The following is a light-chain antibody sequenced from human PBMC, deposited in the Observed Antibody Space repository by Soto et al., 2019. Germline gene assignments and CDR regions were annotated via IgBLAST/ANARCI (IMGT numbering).Light chain of an antibody. Sequence: DIQMTQSPSTLSASVGDRDTNTCRASQSISSWLAWYQQKPGKAPKLLIYKASSLESGVPSRFSGSGSGTEFTLTISSLQPDDFATYYCQQYNSYSTFGQGTKVDIK. CDR3: QQYNSYST. CDR2: KAS. J-gene: IGKJ1*01. V-gene: IGKV1-5*03. CDR1: QSISSW.